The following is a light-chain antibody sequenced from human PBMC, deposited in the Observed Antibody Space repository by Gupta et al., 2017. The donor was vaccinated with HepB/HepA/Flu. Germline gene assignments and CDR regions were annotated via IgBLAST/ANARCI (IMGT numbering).Light chain of an antibody. CDR2: AAS. J-gene: IGKJ2*01. Sequence: AIRMTQSPSSISASTGDRITITCRASQAISSNLAWYQQKPGKAPTLLIYAASSLQGGVSSRFSGSGSGTEFTLTINSLQSEDFANYYCQHYHDYPYTFGQGTKLELK. V-gene: IGKV1-8*01. CDR1: QAISSN. CDR3: QHYHDYPYT.